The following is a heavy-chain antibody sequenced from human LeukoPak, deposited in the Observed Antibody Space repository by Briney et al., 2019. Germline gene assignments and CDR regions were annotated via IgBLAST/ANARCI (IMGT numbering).Heavy chain of an antibody. CDR3: ARGLHKYDDFWSGYYPLDY. Sequence: SETLSLTCGVYGGSFSGYYWSWIRQPPGKGLEWIGEINDSGGTNYNPSLKSRVTISLDTSKNQLSLKLSSVTAADTAVYYCARGLHKYDDFWSGYYPLDYWGQGTLVTVSS. CDR1: GGSFSGYY. D-gene: IGHD3-3*01. CDR2: INDSGGT. J-gene: IGHJ4*02. V-gene: IGHV4-34*01.